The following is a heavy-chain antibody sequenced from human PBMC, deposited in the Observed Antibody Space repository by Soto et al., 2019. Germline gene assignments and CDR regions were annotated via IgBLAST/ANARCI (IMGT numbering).Heavy chain of an antibody. CDR1: GFSLSTSGVG. CDR3: AHHPYYGSWPYSFDY. J-gene: IGHJ4*02. Sequence: SGPTLVNPTQTLTLTCTFSGFSLSTSGVGVGWIRQPPGKALEWLALIYWDDDKRYSPSLRSRLTISKDTSKNQVVLTMTNMDPVDTATYFFAHHPYYGSWPYSFDYWGQGTLVTVSS. CDR2: IYWDDDK. V-gene: IGHV2-5*02. D-gene: IGHD3-10*01.